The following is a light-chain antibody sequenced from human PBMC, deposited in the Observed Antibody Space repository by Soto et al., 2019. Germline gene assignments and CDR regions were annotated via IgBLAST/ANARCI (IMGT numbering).Light chain of an antibody. CDR2: GNI. Sequence: QAVVTQPPSESGAPGQRVTISCTGSSSNIGAGYDVHWYQQRPGTAPKLLIFGNINRPSGVPDRFSGSKSGTSASLAITGLQAEDEGDYYCQSYDSTLSARYVFGTGTKLTVL. CDR3: QSYDSTLSARYV. V-gene: IGLV1-40*01. J-gene: IGLJ1*01. CDR1: SSNIGAGYD.